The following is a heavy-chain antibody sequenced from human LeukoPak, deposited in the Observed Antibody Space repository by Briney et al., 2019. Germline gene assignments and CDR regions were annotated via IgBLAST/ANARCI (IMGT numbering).Heavy chain of an antibody. J-gene: IGHJ3*02. V-gene: IGHV3-23*01. D-gene: IGHD6-13*01. CDR3: AKTPGVRRQLAGVLDAFDM. Sequence: GGSLRLSCAASGFTFSNYAMTWIRQTQGKGRKGVSGIRGGGFSTYYAESVKGRSTISRDNSKNTMSLQMNSLRAEDTAVYYCAKTPGVRRQLAGVLDAFDMWGQGTMVTVSS. CDR1: GFTFSNYA. CDR2: IRGGGFST.